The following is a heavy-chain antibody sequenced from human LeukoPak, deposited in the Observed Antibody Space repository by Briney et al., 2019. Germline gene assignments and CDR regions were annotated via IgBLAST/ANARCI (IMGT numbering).Heavy chain of an antibody. CDR2: IYYSGST. Sequence: SETLSLTCTVSGGSISSYYWSWIRQPPGKGLEWIGYIYYSGSTNYNPSLKSRVTISVDTSKNQFSLKLSSVTAADTAVYYCVASYYYDSRGYHFSYWGQGTLVTVSS. D-gene: IGHD3-22*01. CDR1: GGSISSYY. CDR3: VASYYYDSRGYHFSY. J-gene: IGHJ4*02. V-gene: IGHV4-59*01.